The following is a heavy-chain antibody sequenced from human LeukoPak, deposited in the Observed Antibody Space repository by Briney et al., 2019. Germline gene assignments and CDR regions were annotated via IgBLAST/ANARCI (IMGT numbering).Heavy chain of an antibody. V-gene: IGHV3-21*01. D-gene: IGHD3-22*01. CDR1: GFTFSSYN. CDR3: ARDPGTYYYDRSGYAPSLYYYYMDV. CDR2: ITSSSSYI. J-gene: IGHJ6*03. Sequence: GGSLRLSCAASGFTFSSYNMNWVRQAPGKGLEWVSSITSSSSYIYYADSVKGRFTISRDNSKNTLYLQMNSLRAEDAAVYYCARDPGTYYYDRSGYAPSLYYYYMDVWGKGTTVTVSS.